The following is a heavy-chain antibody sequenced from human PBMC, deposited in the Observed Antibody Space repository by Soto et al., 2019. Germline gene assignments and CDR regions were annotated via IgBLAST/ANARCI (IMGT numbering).Heavy chain of an antibody. Sequence: QLQLQESGPGLVKPSETLSLTCTVSGGSISSSSCYWGWIRQPPGKGLEWIGSIYYSGSTYYNPSRKSRVSIYVDKSKNQFSLKLSSVTAAATAVYYCARLNVEDGDGYYYYGLDVWGQGTTVTVSS. CDR2: IYYSGST. D-gene: IGHD7-27*01. J-gene: IGHJ6*02. CDR1: GGSISSSSCY. CDR3: ARLNVEDGDGYYYYGLDV. V-gene: IGHV4-39*01.